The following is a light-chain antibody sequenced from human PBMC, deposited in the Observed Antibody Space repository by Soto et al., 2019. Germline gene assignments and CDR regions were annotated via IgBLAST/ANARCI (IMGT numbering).Light chain of an antibody. CDR1: QSVSSY. CDR2: DAS. V-gene: IGKV3-11*01. Sequence: EIVMTQSPATLSLSPGERATLSCSASQSVSSYLAWYQQKPVQAPRLLIYDASNRATGIPARFSGSGSGTDFTLTISSLEPEDFAVYYCQQRSNWPGITFGQGTRLEIK. J-gene: IGKJ5*01. CDR3: QQRSNWPGIT.